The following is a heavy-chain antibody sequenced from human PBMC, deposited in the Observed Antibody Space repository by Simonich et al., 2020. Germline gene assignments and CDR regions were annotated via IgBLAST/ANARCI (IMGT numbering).Heavy chain of an antibody. D-gene: IGHD1-26*01. Sequence: QVQLQQWGAGLLKPSETLSLTCAVYGGSFSGYYWSWIRQPPGKGLEWIGEINHSGSNNYNPSLKGLVTISVDTSKNQFSLKLSSVTAADTAVYYCARGLIGGSYYYWGQGTLVTVSS. CDR2: INHSGSN. CDR3: ARGLIGGSYYY. J-gene: IGHJ4*02. V-gene: IGHV4-34*01. CDR1: GGSFSGYY.